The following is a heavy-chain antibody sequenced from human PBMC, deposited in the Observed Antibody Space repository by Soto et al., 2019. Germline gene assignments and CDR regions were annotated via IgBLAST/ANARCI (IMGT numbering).Heavy chain of an antibody. CDR2: MSHSGGT. Sequence: SETLSLTCAVYGGFVSSVIYYWSWIRQPPGKGLEWIGEMSHSGGTHFNPSLKSRVTISVDTSKNQFSLKMSSVTAADTALYYCARVERGTATTVVDAFDIWGPGTMVTVSS. V-gene: IGHV4-34*01. J-gene: IGHJ3*02. CDR3: ARVERGTATTVVDAFDI. CDR1: GGFVSSVIYY. D-gene: IGHD1-1*01.